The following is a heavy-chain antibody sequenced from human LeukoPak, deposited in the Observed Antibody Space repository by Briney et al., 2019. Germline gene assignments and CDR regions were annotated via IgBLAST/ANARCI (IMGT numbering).Heavy chain of an antibody. J-gene: IGHJ6*02. D-gene: IGHD6-13*01. CDR3: ATDGSSWYGDYYYYGMDV. CDR1: GGTFSSYA. CDR2: IIPIFGTA. Sequence: ASVKVSCKASGGTFSSYAISWVRQAPGQGLEWMGGIIPIFGTANYAQKFQGRVTITADESTSTAYMELSSLRSEDTAVYYCATDGSSWYGDYYYYGMDVWGQGTTVTVSS. V-gene: IGHV1-69*13.